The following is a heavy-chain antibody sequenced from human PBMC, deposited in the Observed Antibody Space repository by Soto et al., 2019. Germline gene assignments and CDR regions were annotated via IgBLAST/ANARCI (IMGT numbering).Heavy chain of an antibody. CDR1: GGTFSSYA. CDR3: ARGTLSGYSSGWPSFDY. J-gene: IGHJ4*02. V-gene: IGHV1-69*12. Sequence: QVQLVQSGAEVKKPGSSVKVSCKASGGTFSSYAISWVRQAPGQGLEWMGGVIPTFGTANYAQKFQGRVTSPADESTSTASMELSSLTSEDTAVYYCARGTLSGYSSGWPSFDYWGQGTLATVSS. D-gene: IGHD6-19*01. CDR2: VIPTFGTA.